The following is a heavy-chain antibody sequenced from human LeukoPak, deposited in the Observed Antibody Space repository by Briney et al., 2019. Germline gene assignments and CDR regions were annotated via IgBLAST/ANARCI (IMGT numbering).Heavy chain of an antibody. D-gene: IGHD3-9*01. Sequence: SEPLSLTCAVYGRPFSGYYWRWIRQPPGKGLEWIGEINHSGSTNYNPSLKSRVTISVDTSKNQFSLKLSSVTAADTAVYYCARGLRYYDILTGPKTYYYGMDVWGQGTTVTVSS. J-gene: IGHJ6*02. CDR2: INHSGST. V-gene: IGHV4-34*01. CDR1: GRPFSGYY. CDR3: ARGLRYYDILTGPKTYYYGMDV.